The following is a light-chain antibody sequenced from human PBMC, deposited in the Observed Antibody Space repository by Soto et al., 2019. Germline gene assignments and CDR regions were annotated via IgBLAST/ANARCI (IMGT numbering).Light chain of an antibody. Sequence: EIVMKQSPATLSVSPGERATLSSRASQSVNNNLAWYQQKPGQATRLLIYGSSARATGIPARFSGSGSGTEFTRTISSLQSEDFAVYYCQQYNSWPLTLGGGTTGEIQ. J-gene: IGKJ4*01. CDR2: GSS. CDR1: QSVNNN. V-gene: IGKV3-15*01. CDR3: QQYNSWPLT.